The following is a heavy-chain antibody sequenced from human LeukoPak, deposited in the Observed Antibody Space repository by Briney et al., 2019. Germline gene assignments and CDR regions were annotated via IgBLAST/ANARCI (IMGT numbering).Heavy chain of an antibody. CDR1: GSSVSSGSYY. Sequence: PSETLSLTCTVSGSSVSSGSYYWSWIRQPPGKGLEWIGYIYYSGSTNYNPSLKSRVTISLDMPKNQFSLKLSSVTAADTAVYYCATRRLRLDSFDIWGQGTMVTVSS. J-gene: IGHJ3*02. CDR2: IYYSGST. CDR3: ATRRLRLDSFDI. D-gene: IGHD5-12*01. V-gene: IGHV4-61*01.